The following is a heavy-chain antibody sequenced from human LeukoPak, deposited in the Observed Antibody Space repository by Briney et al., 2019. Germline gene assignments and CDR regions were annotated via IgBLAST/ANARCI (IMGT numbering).Heavy chain of an antibody. Sequence: GGSLRLSCTASGFTFGDYAMSWFRQAPGKGLEWVGFIRSKAYGGTTEYAASVKGRFTISRDDSKSIAYLQMNSLKTEDTAVYYCTRGVHDYGFTHDAFDIWGQGTMVTVSS. J-gene: IGHJ3*02. CDR2: IRSKAYGGTT. CDR1: GFTFGDYA. CDR3: TRGVHDYGFTHDAFDI. V-gene: IGHV3-49*03. D-gene: IGHD4-17*01.